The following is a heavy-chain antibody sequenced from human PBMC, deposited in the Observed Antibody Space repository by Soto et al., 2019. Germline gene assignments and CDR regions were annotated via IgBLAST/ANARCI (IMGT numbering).Heavy chain of an antibody. J-gene: IGHJ6*02. V-gene: IGHV1-24*01. CDR1: GYTLTELS. CDR2: FDPEDGET. D-gene: IGHD3-22*01. CDR3: ATFYGYYDSSGSSPGYYYGMDV. Sequence: GASVKVSCKVSGYTLTELSMHWVRQAPGKGLEWMGGFDPEDGETIYAQKFQGRVTMTEDTSTDTAYMELSSLRSKDTAVYYCATFYGYYDSSGSSPGYYYGMDVWGQGTTVTVSS.